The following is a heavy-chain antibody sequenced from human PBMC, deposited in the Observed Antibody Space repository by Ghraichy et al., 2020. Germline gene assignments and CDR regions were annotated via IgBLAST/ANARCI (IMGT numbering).Heavy chain of an antibody. CDR2: ISGSSSDT. V-gene: IGHV3-23*01. CDR3: AKESGDYYRNWFDP. CDR1: GFIFSNHA. J-gene: IGHJ5*02. Sequence: GGSLRLSCAASGFIFSNHAMSWVRQAPGKGLEWVSSISGSSSDTYYADSVKGRFTISRDNSRNTLYLQMNNLRAEDTAVYYCAKESGDYYRNWFDPWGQGTLVTVSS. D-gene: IGHD4-17*01.